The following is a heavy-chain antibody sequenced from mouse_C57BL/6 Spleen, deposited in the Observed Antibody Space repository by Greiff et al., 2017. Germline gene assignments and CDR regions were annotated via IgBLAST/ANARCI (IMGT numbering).Heavy chain of an antibody. CDR1: GFSLTSYA. J-gene: IGHJ2*01. V-gene: IGHV2-9-1*01. D-gene: IGHD1-1*01. CDR3: ARTTTVVAPYFDY. CDR2: IWTGGGT. Sequence: VHLVESGPGLVAPSQSLSITCTVSGFSLTSYAISWVRQPPGKGLEWLGVIWTGGGTNYNSALKSRLSISKDNSKSQVFLKMNSLQTDDTARYYCARTTTVVAPYFDYWGQGTTLTVSS.